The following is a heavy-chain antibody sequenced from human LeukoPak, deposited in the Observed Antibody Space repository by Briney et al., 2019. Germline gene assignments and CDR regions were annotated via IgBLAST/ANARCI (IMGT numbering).Heavy chain of an antibody. Sequence: GGSLRLSCAASGFTFSSYAMSWVRQAPGKGLEWVSAISGSGGSTYYADSVKGRFTTSSDNSKNTLYLQMNSLRAEDTAVYYCATPPASRYCSGGSCQNYFDYWGQGTLVTVSS. CDR1: GFTFSSYA. J-gene: IGHJ4*02. CDR3: ATPPASRYCSGGSCQNYFDY. CDR2: ISGSGGST. D-gene: IGHD2-15*01. V-gene: IGHV3-23*01.